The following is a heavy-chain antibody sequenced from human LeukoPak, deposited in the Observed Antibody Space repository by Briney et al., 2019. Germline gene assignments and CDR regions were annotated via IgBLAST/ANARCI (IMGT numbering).Heavy chain of an antibody. V-gene: IGHV4-34*01. D-gene: IGHD1-26*01. CDR1: VGSFSGYY. Sequence: SESLSLTCAVCVGSFSGYYWTWIRQPPGRGGEGVGGSNHSGSAHYNPSLKSRVTIPFDPPKDQFSLKLSSVPAPDTAVYYCARGWEPRPYYYSRLDVRGQGTTVTVPS. CDR3: ARGWEPRPYYYSRLDV. J-gene: IGHJ6*02. CDR2: SNHSGSA.